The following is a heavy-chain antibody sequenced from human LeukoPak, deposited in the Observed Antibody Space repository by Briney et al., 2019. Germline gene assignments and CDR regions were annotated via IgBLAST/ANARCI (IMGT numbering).Heavy chain of an antibody. J-gene: IGHJ5*02. CDR1: GYSISSGYY. Sequence: SETLSLTCTVSGYSISSGYYWGWIRQPPGKGLEWIGSIYHSGSTYYNPSLKSRVTISVDTSKNQFSLKLSSVTAADTAVYYCARHDSWSGYYNHWGQGTLVTVSS. V-gene: IGHV4-38-2*02. CDR2: IYHSGST. D-gene: IGHD3-3*01. CDR3: ARHDSWSGYYNH.